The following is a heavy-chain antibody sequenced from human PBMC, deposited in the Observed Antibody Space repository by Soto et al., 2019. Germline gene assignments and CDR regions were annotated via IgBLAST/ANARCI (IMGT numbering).Heavy chain of an antibody. CDR3: ASGIQLWLRRINNGYSG. J-gene: IGHJ4*02. CDR2: IIPMFGTA. CDR1: GGTFSTYA. V-gene: IGHV1-69*12. Sequence: QVQLVQSGAEVKKPESSVKVSCKAPGGTFSTYAISWVRQAPGQGLEWMGGIIPMFGTANYAQRFQDRVTITADESTNTVYMELSSLRSEDTAVSFCASGIQLWLRRINNGYSGWGQGTLVTVSS. D-gene: IGHD5-18*01.